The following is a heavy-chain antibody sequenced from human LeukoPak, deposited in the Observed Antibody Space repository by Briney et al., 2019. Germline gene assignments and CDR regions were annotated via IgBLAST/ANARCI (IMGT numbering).Heavy chain of an antibody. CDR3: ARNDYGDYGIDY. CDR1: GYTLTGYY. D-gene: IGHD4-17*01. CDR2: INPNSGGT. V-gene: IGHV1-2*02. J-gene: IGHJ4*02. Sequence: ASVKVSCKAPGYTLTGYYMHWVRQAPGQGLEWMGWINPNSGGTNYAQKFQGRVTMTRDTSISTAYMELSRLRSDDTAVYYCARNDYGDYGIDYWGQGTLVTVSS.